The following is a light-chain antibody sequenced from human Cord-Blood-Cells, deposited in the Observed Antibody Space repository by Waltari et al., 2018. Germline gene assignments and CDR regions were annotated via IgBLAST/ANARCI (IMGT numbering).Light chain of an antibody. CDR1: SSTIGSNT. V-gene: IGLV1-44*01. CDR2: SNN. J-gene: IGLJ2*01. CDR3: AAWDDSLNGPV. Sequence: QSVLTQPPSASGTPGQRVTISCSGSSSTIGSNTVNWNQQLPGTAPKLLIYSNNQRPSGVPDRFSGSKSGTSASLAISGLQSEDEADYYCAAWDDSLNGPVFGGGTKLTVL.